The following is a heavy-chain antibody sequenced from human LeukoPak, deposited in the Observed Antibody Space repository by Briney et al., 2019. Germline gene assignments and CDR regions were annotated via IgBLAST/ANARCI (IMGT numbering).Heavy chain of an antibody. Sequence: PGGSLRLSCAASGFTFSSYSMNWVRQAPGKGLEWVSYISSSSSTIYYADSVKGRFTISRDNAKNSLYLQMNSLRDEDTAVYYCASAQETYYDSAEGFDYWGQGTLVTVYS. V-gene: IGHV3-48*02. D-gene: IGHD3-3*01. CDR1: GFTFSSYS. CDR2: ISSSSSTI. J-gene: IGHJ4*02. CDR3: ASAQETYYDSAEGFDY.